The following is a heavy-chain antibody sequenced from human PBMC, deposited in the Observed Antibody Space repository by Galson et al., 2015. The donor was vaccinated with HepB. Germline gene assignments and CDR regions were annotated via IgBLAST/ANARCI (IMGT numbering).Heavy chain of an antibody. V-gene: IGHV4-31*03. CDR1: GGSISSGGYY. CDR2: IYYSGST. D-gene: IGHD3-22*01. CDR3: ARNRRYYDSSGYYHDAFDI. J-gene: IGHJ3*02. Sequence: TLSLTCTVSGGSISSGGYYWSWIRQHPGKGLEWIGYIYYSGSTYYNPSLKSRVTISVDTSKNQFSLKLSSVTAADTAVYYCARNRRYYDSSGYYHDAFDIWGQGTMVTVSS.